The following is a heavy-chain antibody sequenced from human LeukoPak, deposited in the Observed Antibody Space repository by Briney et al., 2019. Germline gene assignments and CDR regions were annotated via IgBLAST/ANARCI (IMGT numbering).Heavy chain of an antibody. V-gene: IGHV3-23*01. J-gene: IGHJ3*02. CDR2: ISGSGDST. CDR1: GFTFSSYA. Sequence: PGGSLRLSCAASGFTFSSYAMSWVRQAPGKGLEWVSVISGSGDSTYYADSVKGRFTISRDNSMNTLYLQMNSLRAEDTAIYYCAKDIVVVFNDAFDIWGQGTMVTVSS. D-gene: IGHD3-22*01. CDR3: AKDIVVVFNDAFDI.